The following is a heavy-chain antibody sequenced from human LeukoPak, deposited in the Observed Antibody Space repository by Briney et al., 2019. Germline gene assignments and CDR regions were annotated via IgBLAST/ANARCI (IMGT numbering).Heavy chain of an antibody. CDR2: IYGSGIT. V-gene: IGHV4-4*07. CDR1: GGSIISNY. J-gene: IGHJ6*03. CDR3: ARLKFYDSTGYSPGYYMDV. Sequence: SETLSLTCTVSGGSIISNYWSWIRQSAGTGLEWIGRIYGSGITDYNPSLKSRVTLSLDTSRKQFSLRLTSVTAADTAVYYCARLKFYDSTGYSPGYYMDVWGKGTTVSVFS. D-gene: IGHD3-22*01.